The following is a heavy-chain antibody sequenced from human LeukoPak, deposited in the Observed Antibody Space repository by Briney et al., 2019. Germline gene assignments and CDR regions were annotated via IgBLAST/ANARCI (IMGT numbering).Heavy chain of an antibody. D-gene: IGHD2-15*01. CDR1: GGSISSGGYY. CDR3: ARAIVGDSDFDTQFDI. Sequence: SQTLSLTCTVSGGSISSGGYYWNWIRQHPGKGLEWIGYIYYSGSTYYNPSLKSRVPISLDTSKNRFSLKLTSVTAADTAVYYCARAIVGDSDFDTQFDIWGQGTFVIV. V-gene: IGHV4-31*03. J-gene: IGHJ3*02. CDR2: IYYSGST.